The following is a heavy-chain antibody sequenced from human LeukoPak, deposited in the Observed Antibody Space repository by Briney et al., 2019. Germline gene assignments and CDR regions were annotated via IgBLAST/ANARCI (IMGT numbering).Heavy chain of an antibody. D-gene: IGHD1-26*01. J-gene: IGHJ4*02. CDR2: IKPDASDQ. V-gene: IGHV3-7*04. CDR3: ARGDYYHVY. CDR1: GFTFIGYW. Sequence: GGSLRLSCAASGFTFIGYWRHWVRQAPGKGPEWVANIKPDASDQNYVDSVKGRFTISRDNAKNSLYLQMNSLRAEDTAVYYCARGDYYHVYWGQGTLVTVSS.